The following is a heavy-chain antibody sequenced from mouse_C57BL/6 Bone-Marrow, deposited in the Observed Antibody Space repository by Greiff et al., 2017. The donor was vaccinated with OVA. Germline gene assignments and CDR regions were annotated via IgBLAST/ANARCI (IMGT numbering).Heavy chain of an antibody. J-gene: IGHJ3*01. CDR2: MYPGDGDT. Sequence: VQLQQSGAELVKPAASVKISCKASGYAFSNYWMNWVKQRPGTGLEWIGQMYPGDGDTNSNGKFKGKATLTADKSASTAYMHLSSLSSEDSGVYCCARGAYWGQGTLVTVSA. CDR1: GYAFSNYW. V-gene: IGHV1-80*01. CDR3: ARGAY.